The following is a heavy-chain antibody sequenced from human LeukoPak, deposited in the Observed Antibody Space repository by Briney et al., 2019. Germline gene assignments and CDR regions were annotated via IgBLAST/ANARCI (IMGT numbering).Heavy chain of an antibody. J-gene: IGHJ2*01. V-gene: IGHV1-3*01. CDR3: ARAGAAAGYWYFDL. Sequence: ASVKVSCKASGYTFTGYTIHWVRQAPGQRLEWMGWINAGNGNTKYSQKFQGRVTITRDTSASTAYMDLSSLRSEDTAVYYCARAGAAAGYWYFDLWGRGTLVTVSS. D-gene: IGHD6-13*01. CDR2: INAGNGNT. CDR1: GYTFTGYT.